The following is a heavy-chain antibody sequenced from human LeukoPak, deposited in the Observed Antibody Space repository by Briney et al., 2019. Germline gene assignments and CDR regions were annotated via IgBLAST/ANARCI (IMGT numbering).Heavy chain of an antibody. D-gene: IGHD3-10*01. Sequence: GGSLRLSCAASGFTFSSYNMHWVRQAQGKVMEWVAVIWYDGSNKYYADSVKGRFTISRDNSKNTMYLQMNSLRAEDTAVYYCAKDSGASLCYFDYWGQGTLVTVSS. V-gene: IGHV3-33*06. CDR2: IWYDGSNK. CDR1: GFTFSSYN. J-gene: IGHJ4*02. CDR3: AKDSGASLCYFDY.